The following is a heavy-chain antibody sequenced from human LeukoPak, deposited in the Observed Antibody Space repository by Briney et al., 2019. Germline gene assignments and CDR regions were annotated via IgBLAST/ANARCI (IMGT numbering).Heavy chain of an antibody. J-gene: IGHJ5*02. CDR3: AREATISAAGTDWFDP. Sequence: ASVKVSCKASGYTFTSYAMNWVRQAPGQGLEWMGWINTNTGNPTYAQGFTGRFVFSLDSSVSTAYLQISSLKAEDTAVYYCAREATISAAGTDWFDPWGQGTLVTVSS. CDR1: GYTFTSYA. V-gene: IGHV7-4-1*02. D-gene: IGHD6-13*01. CDR2: INTNTGNP.